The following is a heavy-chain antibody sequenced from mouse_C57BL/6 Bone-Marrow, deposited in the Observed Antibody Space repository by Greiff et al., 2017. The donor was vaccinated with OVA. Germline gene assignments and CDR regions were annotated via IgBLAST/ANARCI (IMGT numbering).Heavy chain of an antibody. CDR2: INPSSGYT. CDR3: ASKDYYGSSRGTWFAY. V-gene: IGHV1-7*01. D-gene: IGHD1-1*01. CDR1: GYTFTSYW. J-gene: IGHJ3*01. Sequence: VQLQQSGAELAKPGASVKLSCKASGYTFTSYWMHWVKQRPGQGLEWIGYINPSSGYTKYNQKFKDKATLTADKSSSTAYMQLSRLTYEDSAVYYCASKDYYGSSRGTWFAYWGQGTLVTVSA.